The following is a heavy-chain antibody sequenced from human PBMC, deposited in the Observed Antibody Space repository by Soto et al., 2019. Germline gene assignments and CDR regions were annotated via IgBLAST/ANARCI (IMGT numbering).Heavy chain of an antibody. CDR2: IFANGHT. D-gene: IGHD6-13*01. J-gene: IGHJ5*02. V-gene: IGHV4-4*07. CDR3: VASLAASGLNWLDP. Sequence: SETLSLTCTVSGGSISEKYWNWVRQPPGKGLEWIGLIFANGHTDYNPSLKSRVTMSVDVSKNQFSLRLTSMTAADTAVYYCVASLAASGLNWLDPWGRGTLVTVSS. CDR1: GGSISEKY.